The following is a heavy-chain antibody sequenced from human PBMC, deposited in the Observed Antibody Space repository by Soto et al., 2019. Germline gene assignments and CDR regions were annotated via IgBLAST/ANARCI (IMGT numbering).Heavy chain of an antibody. CDR1: GCSISSSSYY. V-gene: IGHV4-39*01. D-gene: IGHD6-19*01. J-gene: IGHJ5*02. CDR3: ARIGYSSQYNWLHP. CDR2: IYYSGST. Sequence: PWETLSLTCTVSGCSISSSSYYWGWIRQPPGKGLEWIGSIYYSGSTYYNPSLKRRVTISVDTSKNQFSLKLSSVTAADTAVYYCARIGYSSQYNWLHPCGQGTMVTVNS.